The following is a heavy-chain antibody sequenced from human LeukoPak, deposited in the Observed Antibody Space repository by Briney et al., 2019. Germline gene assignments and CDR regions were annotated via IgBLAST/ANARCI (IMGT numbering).Heavy chain of an antibody. CDR3: ARGDYSSGLGY. Sequence: SETLSLTCTVSGGSISSYYWSWIRQPPGKGLEWIGYIYYSGSTNYNPSLKSRVTISVDTSKNQFSLKLSSVTAADTAVYYCARGDYSSGLGYWGQGTLVTVYS. V-gene: IGHV4-59*01. D-gene: IGHD6-19*01. CDR1: GGSISSYY. CDR2: IYYSGST. J-gene: IGHJ4*02.